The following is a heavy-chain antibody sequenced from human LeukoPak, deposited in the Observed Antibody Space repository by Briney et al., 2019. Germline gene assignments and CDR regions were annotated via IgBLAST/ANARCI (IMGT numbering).Heavy chain of an antibody. V-gene: IGHV3-7*03. J-gene: IGHJ4*02. Sequence: GGSLRLSCAASGFTSSSYAMSWVRQAPGKGLEWVANIKQDGSEKYYVDSVKGRFTISRDNAKNSLFLQVNSLRAEDTAVYYCAKTGTPWYYFDYWAREPWSPSPQ. CDR3: AKTGTPWYYFDY. CDR1: GFTSSSYA. D-gene: IGHD1-1*01. CDR2: IKQDGSEK.